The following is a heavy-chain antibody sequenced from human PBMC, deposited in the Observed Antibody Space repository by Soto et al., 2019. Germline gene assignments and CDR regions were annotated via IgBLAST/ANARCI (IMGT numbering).Heavy chain of an antibody. V-gene: IGHV3-53*01. CDR3: ERGRFGMDV. CDR1: TSGFGGSNY. CDR2: IYRDGNT. Sequence: QPGGSLRLSCAASTSGFGGSNYMTCVRQAPGKGLEWVSVIYRDGNTYYVDSVKGRFTISRDNSKNTLYLQMNSLRGEDTAVYYCERGRFGMDVWGQGTTVTVYS. J-gene: IGHJ6*02.